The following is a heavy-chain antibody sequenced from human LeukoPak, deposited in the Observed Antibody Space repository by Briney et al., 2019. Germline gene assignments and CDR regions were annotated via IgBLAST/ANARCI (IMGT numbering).Heavy chain of an antibody. J-gene: IGHJ4*02. D-gene: IGHD6-13*01. CDR3: ARGLLGAAAGRIDY. CDR2: INHSGST. Sequence: SETLSLTCAVYGGSFSGYYWSWIRQPLGKGLEWIGEINHSGSTNYNPSLKSRVTISVDTSKNQFSLKLSSVTAADTAVYYCARGLLGAAAGRIDYWGQGTLVTVSS. V-gene: IGHV4-34*01. CDR1: GGSFSGYY.